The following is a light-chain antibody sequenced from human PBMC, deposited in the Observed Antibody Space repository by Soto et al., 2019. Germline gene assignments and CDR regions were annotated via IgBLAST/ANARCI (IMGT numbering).Light chain of an antibody. V-gene: IGLV2-14*01. J-gene: IGLJ1*01. Sequence: SVLIQPAPVSGSPGQSSPISCTGTRSDVGGYNYVSWYQLHPGKAPKLMISDVSNRPSGVSDRFSGSKSGNTASLTISGLQAEDEADYYCSSYAISSSLYIFGTGTKVTVL. CDR3: SSYAISSSLYI. CDR1: RSDVGGYNY. CDR2: DVS.